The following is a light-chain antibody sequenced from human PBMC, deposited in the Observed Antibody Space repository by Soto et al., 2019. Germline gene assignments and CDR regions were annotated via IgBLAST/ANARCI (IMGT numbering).Light chain of an antibody. CDR2: GAS. CDR3: QQYGSSPPMYT. J-gene: IGKJ2*01. CDR1: QSVSSTY. V-gene: IGKV3-20*01. Sequence: EVVLTQSPGTLSLSPGERATLSCRASQSVSSTYLAWYQQKPGQAPRLLIYGASTRATGIPDRFSGSGSGTDFTLTISRLEPEDVAVYYGQQYGSSPPMYTFGQGTKLEIK.